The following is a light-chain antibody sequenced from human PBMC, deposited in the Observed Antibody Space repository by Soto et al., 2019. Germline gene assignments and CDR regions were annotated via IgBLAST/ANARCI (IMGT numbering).Light chain of an antibody. Sequence: EIVLTQSPGTLSLSPGERATLSCRASQSVSSSYLAWYQQKPGQAPRLLIYGASSRATGIPDRFSGSGSGTDFTLTISRLEPEDFAVYYCQQYNKWPRYTFGQGTKLEIK. CDR3: QQYNKWPRYT. CDR2: GAS. J-gene: IGKJ2*01. V-gene: IGKV3-20*01. CDR1: QSVSSSY.